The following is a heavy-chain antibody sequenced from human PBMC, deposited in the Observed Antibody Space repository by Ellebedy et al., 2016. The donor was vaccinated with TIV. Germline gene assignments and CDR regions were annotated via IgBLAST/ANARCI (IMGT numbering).Heavy chain of an antibody. CDR3: ARRPAARLTRYYYYYMDV. J-gene: IGHJ6*03. D-gene: IGHD2-2*01. Sequence: GGSLRLXXAASGFTFSSYGMHWVRQAPGKGLEWVAVISYDGSNKYYADSVKGRFTISRDNSKNTLYLQMNSLRAEDTAVYYCARRPAARLTRYYYYYMDVWGKGTTVTVSS. CDR2: ISYDGSNK. V-gene: IGHV3-30*03. CDR1: GFTFSSYG.